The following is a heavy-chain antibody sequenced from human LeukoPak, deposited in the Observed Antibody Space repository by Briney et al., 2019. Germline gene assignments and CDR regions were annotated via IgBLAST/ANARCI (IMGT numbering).Heavy chain of an antibody. Sequence: PSETLSLTCTVSGGSISSYCWSWIRQPPGKGLEWIGYIYYSGSTNYNPSLKSRVTISVDTSKNQFSLKLSSVTAADAAVYYCARDLYFQHWGQGTLVTVSS. CDR1: GGSISSYC. V-gene: IGHV4-59*01. CDR3: ARDLYFQH. CDR2: IYYSGST. J-gene: IGHJ1*01.